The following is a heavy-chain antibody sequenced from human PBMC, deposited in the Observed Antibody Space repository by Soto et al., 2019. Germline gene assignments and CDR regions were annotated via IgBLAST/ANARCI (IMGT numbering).Heavy chain of an antibody. J-gene: IGHJ3*02. D-gene: IGHD5-12*01. CDR2: IWYDGSNK. CDR3: ARVGGYSGYDTPAFDI. Sequence: ESGGGVVQPGRSLRLSCAASGFTFSSYGMHWVRQAPGKGLEWVAVIWYDGSNKYYADSVKGRFTISRDNSKNTLYLQMNSLRAEDTAVYYCARVGGYSGYDTPAFDIWGQVTMVTVSS. V-gene: IGHV3-33*01. CDR1: GFTFSSYG.